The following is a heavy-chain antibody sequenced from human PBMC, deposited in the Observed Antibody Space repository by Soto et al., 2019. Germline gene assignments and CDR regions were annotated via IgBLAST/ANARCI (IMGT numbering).Heavy chain of an antibody. CDR3: AAGEGGELSLEDY. CDR2: IIPILGIA. J-gene: IGHJ4*02. D-gene: IGHD3-16*02. V-gene: IGHV1-69*02. Sequence: QVQLVQSGAEVKKPGSSVKVSCKASGGTFSSYTISWVRQAPGQGLEWMGRIIPILGIANYAQKFQGRVTITADKSTSTAYMELSSPRSEDTAVYYCAAGEGGELSLEDYWGQGTLVTVSS. CDR1: GGTFSSYT.